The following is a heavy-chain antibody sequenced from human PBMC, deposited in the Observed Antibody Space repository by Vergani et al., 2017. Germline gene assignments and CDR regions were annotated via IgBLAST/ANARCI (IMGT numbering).Heavy chain of an antibody. V-gene: IGHV4-39*01. J-gene: IGHJ5*02. CDR2: IYYSGST. CDR3: AGHSTVEWLVRLGWIDP. CDR1: GASIRSSNYY. D-gene: IGHD6-19*01. Sequence: QVQLQESGPGLVKPSATLSLTCSVSGASIRSSNYYWGWIRQPPGKGLVWIASIYYSGSTYYNPSLKSRVTISVDTSKNQFSLKLSSVTAADTAVYFCAGHSTVEWLVRLGWIDPWGQGILVTVSS.